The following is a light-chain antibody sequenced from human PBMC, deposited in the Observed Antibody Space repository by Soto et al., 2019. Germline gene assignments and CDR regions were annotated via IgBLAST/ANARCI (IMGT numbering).Light chain of an antibody. J-gene: IGLJ1*01. CDR3: NSYTSSNNYV. CDR2: EVN. CDR1: SSDIGSYNR. Sequence: QSVLTQPASVSGSPGQSITISCTGTSSDIGSYNRVSWYQQPPGTAPKLIIYEVNNRPSGVPDRFSGSKSGNTASLTISGLQAEDEADYYCNSYTSSNNYVFGTGTKVTV. V-gene: IGLV2-18*02.